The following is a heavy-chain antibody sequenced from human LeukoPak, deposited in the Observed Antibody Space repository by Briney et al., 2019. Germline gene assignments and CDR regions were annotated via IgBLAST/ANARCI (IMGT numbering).Heavy chain of an antibody. J-gene: IGHJ5*01. D-gene: IGHD3-22*01. CDR1: GYSFNAYY. CDR3: ARAYYHDSSAYYYDS. V-gene: IGHV1-2*06. CDR2: INPNSGDT. Sequence: ASVKVSCKASGYSFNAYYIHWVRQAPGQGLEWMGRINPNSGDTNFAQRFQGRVTMTRGMSISTAYMELSRLMSDDTDTAVYYCARAYYHDSSAYYYDSWGQGSLVTVSS.